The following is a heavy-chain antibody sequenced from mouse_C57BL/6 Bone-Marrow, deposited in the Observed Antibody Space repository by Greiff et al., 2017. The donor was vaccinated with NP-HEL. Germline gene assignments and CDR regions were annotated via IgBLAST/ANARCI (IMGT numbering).Heavy chain of an antibody. J-gene: IGHJ3*01. CDR1: GFTFSSYA. CDR2: ISSGGDYI. CDR3: TRGRDYYGSSSWFAY. V-gene: IGHV5-9-1*02. D-gene: IGHD1-1*01. Sequence: DVHLVESGEGLVKPGGSLKLSCAASGFTFSSYAMSWVRQTPEKRLEWVAYISSGGDYIYYADTVKGRFTISRDNARNTLYLQMSSLKSEDTAMYYCTRGRDYYGSSSWFAYWGQGTRVTVSA.